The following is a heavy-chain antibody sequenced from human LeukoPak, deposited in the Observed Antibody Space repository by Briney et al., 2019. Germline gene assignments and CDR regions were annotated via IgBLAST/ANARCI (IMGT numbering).Heavy chain of an antibody. CDR1: GFTFSSYG. CDR3: AKQPDYY. Sequence: GGSLRLSCAASGFTFSSYGMHWVRQAPGKGLEWVAVISYDGSNKYYADTVRGRFTISRDNSKNTLYLQMNSLRAEDTAVYYCAKQPDYYWGQGTLVTVSS. CDR2: ISYDGSNK. V-gene: IGHV3-30*18. J-gene: IGHJ4*02.